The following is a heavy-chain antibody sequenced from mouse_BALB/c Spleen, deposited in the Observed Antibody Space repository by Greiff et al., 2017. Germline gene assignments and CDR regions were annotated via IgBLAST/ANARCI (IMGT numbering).Heavy chain of an antibody. CDR2: ISYSGST. Sequence: EVKLVESGPGLVKPSQSLSLTCTVTGYSITSDYAWNWIRQFPGNKLEWMGYISYSGSTSYNPSLKSRISITRDTSKNQFFLQLNSVTTEDTATYYCAGSEITTPWFAYWGQGTLVTVSA. CDR3: AGSEITTPWFAY. CDR1: GYSITSDYA. J-gene: IGHJ3*01. V-gene: IGHV3-2*02. D-gene: IGHD2-4*01.